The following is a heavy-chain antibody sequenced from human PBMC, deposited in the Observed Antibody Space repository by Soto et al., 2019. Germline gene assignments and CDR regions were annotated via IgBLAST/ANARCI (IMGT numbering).Heavy chain of an antibody. Sequence: QVQLQESGPGLVKPSQTLSLTCTVSGGSISSGGYYWSWIRQHPGKGLEWIGYIYYSGSTYYNPSLKSRVTISVDTSKNQFSLKLSSVTAADTAVYYCRCSSSWYVASYYSGMDVWGQGTTVTVSS. CDR3: RCSSSWYVASYYSGMDV. CDR2: IYYSGST. D-gene: IGHD6-13*01. CDR1: GGSISSGGYY. V-gene: IGHV4-31*03. J-gene: IGHJ6*02.